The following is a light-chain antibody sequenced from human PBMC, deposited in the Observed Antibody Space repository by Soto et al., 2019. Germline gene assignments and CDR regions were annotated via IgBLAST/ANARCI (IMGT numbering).Light chain of an antibody. J-gene: IGKJ3*01. V-gene: IGKV3-11*01. Sequence: EIVLTQSPATLSLSPGERATLSCRASQSVSSYLAWYQQKPGQAPRLLIYDASNRATGIPARFIGSGSGTDFTLTISILEPEDFAVYYCQQRSNWPLGGNTFGPGTKVDIK. CDR1: QSVSSY. CDR3: QQRSNWPLGGNT. CDR2: DAS.